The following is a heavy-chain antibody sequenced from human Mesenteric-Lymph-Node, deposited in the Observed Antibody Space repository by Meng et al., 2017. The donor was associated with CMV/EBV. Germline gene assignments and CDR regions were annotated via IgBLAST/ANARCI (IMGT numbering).Heavy chain of an antibody. Sequence: GESLKISCAASGFIFSSYEMNWVRQAPGKGLEWVALIRTSGHSTYYADSVKGRFTISRDDARNTLYLQMNSLRAEDTAVYYCAKMGLGFLEWFDYWGQGTLVTVSS. CDR2: IRTSGHST. V-gene: IGHV3-48*03. D-gene: IGHD3-3*01. J-gene: IGHJ4*02. CDR1: GFIFSSYE. CDR3: AKMGLGFLEWFDY.